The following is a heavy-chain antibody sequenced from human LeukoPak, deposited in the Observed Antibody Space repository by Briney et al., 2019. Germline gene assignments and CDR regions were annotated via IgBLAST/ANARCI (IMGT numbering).Heavy chain of an antibody. CDR1: GYTLTSFY. CDR3: ARAGENYYDFYY. Sequence: ASVKVSCKASGYTLTSFYMHWVRQAPGQGLEWMGIFNPSGSSTTYAQKFQGRVTMTRDTSTSIVYMELSGLGSEDTAVYYCARAGENYYDFYYWGQGTLVTVSS. D-gene: IGHD1-26*01. V-gene: IGHV1-46*01. CDR2: FNPSGSST. J-gene: IGHJ4*02.